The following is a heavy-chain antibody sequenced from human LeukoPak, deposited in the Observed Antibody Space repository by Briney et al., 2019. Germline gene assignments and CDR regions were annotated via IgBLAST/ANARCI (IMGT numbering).Heavy chain of an antibody. CDR1: GFTFSSYA. CDR2: ISGSGGGT. D-gene: IGHD1-26*01. CDR3: ARGSGSYYDY. V-gene: IGHV3-23*01. J-gene: IGHJ4*02. Sequence: GGSLRLSCAASGFTFSSYAMNWVRQAPGKGLEWVSAISGSGGGTYYADSVKGRFTISRDNAKNSLYLQMNSLRAEDTAVYYCARGSGSYYDYWGQGTLVTVSS.